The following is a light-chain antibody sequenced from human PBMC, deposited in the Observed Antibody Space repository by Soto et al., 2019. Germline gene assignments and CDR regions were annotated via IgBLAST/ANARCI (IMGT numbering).Light chain of an antibody. CDR2: GAS. Sequence: DIVLTQSPGIVSLSPGERATLSCRASQSLSSSFLAWYQQKRDQAPRLLIYGASSRATGVPDRFSGSGSETDFTLSITRLEPEDFAMYYCQQYENSPITFGLGTRLEIK. CDR3: QQYENSPIT. J-gene: IGKJ5*01. CDR1: QSLSSSF. V-gene: IGKV3-20*01.